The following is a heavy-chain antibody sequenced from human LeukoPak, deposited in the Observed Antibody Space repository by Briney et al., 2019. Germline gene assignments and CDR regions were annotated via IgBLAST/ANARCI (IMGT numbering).Heavy chain of an antibody. CDR1: GFTFSSYS. D-gene: IGHD5-24*01. CDR3: ARVGEKAFHLWPEIDY. Sequence: KPGGSLRLSCAASGFTFSSYSMNWVRQAPGKGLEWVSSISTSSSYIYYADSVKGRFTISRDNAKNSLYLQMSSLRAEDTALYYCARVGEKAFHLWPEIDYWGQGTLVTVS. V-gene: IGHV3-21*01. J-gene: IGHJ4*02. CDR2: ISTSSSYI.